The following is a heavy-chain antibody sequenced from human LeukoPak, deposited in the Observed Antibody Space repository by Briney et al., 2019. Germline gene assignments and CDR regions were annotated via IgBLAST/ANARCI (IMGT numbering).Heavy chain of an antibody. CDR2: INHSGST. CDR1: GGCFSGYY. J-gene: IGHJ4*02. D-gene: IGHD5-18*01. CDR3: ARRPLYSYGPNDY. V-gene: IGHV4-34*01. Sequence: SETLSLTCAVYGGCFSGYYWSWIRQPPGQGLEWIGEINHSGSTNYNPSLKSRVTISVDTSKNQFSLKLSSVTAADTAVYYCARRPLYSYGPNDYWGQGTLVTVSS.